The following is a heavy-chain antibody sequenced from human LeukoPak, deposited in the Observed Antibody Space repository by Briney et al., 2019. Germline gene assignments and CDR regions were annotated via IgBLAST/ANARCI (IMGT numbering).Heavy chain of an antibody. J-gene: IGHJ3*02. D-gene: IGHD3-10*01. Sequence: ASVKVSCKASGGTFSSYAISWVRQAPGQGLEWMGGIIPIFGTANYAQKFQGRVTITADKSTSTAYMELSSLRSEDTAVYYCARETVRGLPSAFDIWGQGTMVTVSS. CDR1: GGTFSSYA. V-gene: IGHV1-69*06. CDR2: IIPIFGTA. CDR3: ARETVRGLPSAFDI.